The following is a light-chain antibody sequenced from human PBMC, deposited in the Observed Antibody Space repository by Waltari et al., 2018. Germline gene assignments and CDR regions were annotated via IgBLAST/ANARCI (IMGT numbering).Light chain of an antibody. CDR3: QQYSNSPLT. CDR2: GAS. J-gene: IGKJ2*01. V-gene: IGKV3-20*01. Sequence: EIVLPQSPGTLSLSPGDGATLSCRASQSVTSNYLAWYQQNPGQVPRLLIHGASSRAPGIPDRFSGSGSGTDFTLTISRLEPEDFGIYYCQQYSNSPLTFGQGTKLEI. CDR1: QSVTSNY.